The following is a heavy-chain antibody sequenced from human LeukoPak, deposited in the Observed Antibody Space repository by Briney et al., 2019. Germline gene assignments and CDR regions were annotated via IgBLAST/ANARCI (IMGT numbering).Heavy chain of an antibody. J-gene: IGHJ4*02. CDR1: GFTFGDYA. CDR3: TRDLGYSSSHWYPYYFDY. V-gene: IGHV3-49*01. D-gene: IGHD6-13*01. Sequence: PGGSLRLSCTASGFTFGDYAMSWFRQAPGKGLEWVGFIRSKAYGGTTEYAASVKGRFTISRDGSKSIAYLQMNSLKTEDTAVYYCTRDLGYSSSHWYPYYFDYWGQGTLVTVSS. CDR2: IRSKAYGGTT.